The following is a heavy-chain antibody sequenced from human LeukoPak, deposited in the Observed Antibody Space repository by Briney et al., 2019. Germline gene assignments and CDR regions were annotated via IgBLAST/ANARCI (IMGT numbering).Heavy chain of an antibody. D-gene: IGHD2-15*01. J-gene: IGHJ4*02. V-gene: IGHV3-23*01. CDR1: GFTFSSYA. CDR2: ISGSGGST. Sequence: GGSLRLSCAASGFTFSSYAMSWVRQAPGKGLEWVSGISGSGGSTYYADSVKGRFTISRDNSKNTLYLQMSSLRAEDTAVYYCVKTLDIVVVVATPTYFDYWGQGTLVTVSS. CDR3: VKTLDIVVVVATPTYFDY.